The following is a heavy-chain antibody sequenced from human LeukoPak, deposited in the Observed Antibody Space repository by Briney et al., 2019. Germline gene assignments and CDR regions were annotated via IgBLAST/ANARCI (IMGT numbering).Heavy chain of an antibody. CDR2: ILYDGTNK. CDR1: GFTLSNYG. Sequence: GGSLRLSCAASGFTLSNYGMQWVRQAPGKGLEWLAFILYDGTNKYSADSVKGRFTISRDNSKNTLYLQMNSLRPEDTAVYYCAKDRGYCTNGVCPLDYWGQGTLVTVSS. V-gene: IGHV3-30*02. CDR3: AKDRGYCTNGVCPLDY. J-gene: IGHJ4*02. D-gene: IGHD2-8*01.